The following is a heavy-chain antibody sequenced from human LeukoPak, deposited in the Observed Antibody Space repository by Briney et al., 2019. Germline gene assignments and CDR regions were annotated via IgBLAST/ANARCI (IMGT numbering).Heavy chain of an antibody. J-gene: IGHJ4*02. Sequence: PGGSLRLSCAASGFTFSSYAMHWVRQAPGKGLEWVAVISYDGSNKYYADPVKGRFTISRDNSKNTLYLQMNSLRAEDTAVYYCARDRRVVVASYYFDYWGQGTLVTVSS. CDR2: ISYDGSNK. CDR3: ARDRRVVVASYYFDY. CDR1: GFTFSSYA. D-gene: IGHD2-15*01. V-gene: IGHV3-30-3*01.